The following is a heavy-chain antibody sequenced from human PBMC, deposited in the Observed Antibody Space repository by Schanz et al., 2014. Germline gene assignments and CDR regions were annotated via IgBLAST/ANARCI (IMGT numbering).Heavy chain of an antibody. D-gene: IGHD2-2*01. V-gene: IGHV4-39*01. CDR2: IYYSGSA. CDR3: ARRYHQGVFDF. Sequence: QLQLQESGPGLVKPSETLSLTCTVSGGSISSSSYYWVWIRQPPGKGLEWIGSIYYSGSAYYNPSLKSRAPMSEDTSKNQFPRKVKSVPAADTAVYYCARRYHQGVFDFWGQGTLVPVSS. J-gene: IGHJ4*02. CDR1: GGSISSSSYY.